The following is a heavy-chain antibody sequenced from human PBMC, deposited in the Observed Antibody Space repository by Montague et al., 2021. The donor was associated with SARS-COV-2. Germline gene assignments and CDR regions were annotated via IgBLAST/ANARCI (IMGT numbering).Heavy chain of an antibody. D-gene: IGHD5-18*01. V-gene: IGHV4-39*01. CDR2: IYYSGST. CDR1: GGSISSSDYY. Sequence: SETLSLTCTVSGGSISSSDYYWGWIRQPPGKGLEWIGTIYYSGSTYYSPSLKSRVTISVDTSKNQFSLKLTSLTAADTAVYYCARSSGYNYDISYYGMDVWGHGTAVTVSS. CDR3: ARSSGYNYDISYYGMDV. J-gene: IGHJ6*02.